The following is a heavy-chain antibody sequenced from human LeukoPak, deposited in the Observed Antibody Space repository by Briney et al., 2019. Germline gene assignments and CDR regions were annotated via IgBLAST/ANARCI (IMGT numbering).Heavy chain of an antibody. Sequence: ASVKVSCKVSGYSLIDLSMYWVRQAPRKGLEWMGGFDPDDGETTYAQRFKGRVTMTEDTSTDTAYMELSNLRSDDTAVYYCAADSQKTEVPATDHWGQGTLVTVSS. CDR2: FDPDDGET. CDR3: AADSQKTEVPATDH. V-gene: IGHV1-24*01. J-gene: IGHJ4*02. CDR1: GYSLIDLS. D-gene: IGHD1-1*01.